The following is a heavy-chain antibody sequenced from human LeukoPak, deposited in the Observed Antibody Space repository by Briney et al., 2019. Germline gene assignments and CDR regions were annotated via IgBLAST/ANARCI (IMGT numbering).Heavy chain of an antibody. D-gene: IGHD6-13*01. Sequence: SETLSLTCTVSGGSISSYYWSWIRQPAGKGLEWIGRIYTSGSTNYNPSLKSRVTISVDTSKNQFSLKLSSVTAADTAVYYCARRPGRGSSWYNWFDPWGQGTLVTVSS. J-gene: IGHJ5*02. CDR3: ARRPGRGSSWYNWFDP. CDR1: GGSISSYY. CDR2: IYTSGST. V-gene: IGHV4-4*07.